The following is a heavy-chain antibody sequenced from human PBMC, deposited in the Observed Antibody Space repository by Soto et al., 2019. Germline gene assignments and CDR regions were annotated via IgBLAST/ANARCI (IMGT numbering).Heavy chain of an antibody. V-gene: IGHV1-18*01. CDR3: ERDSGAGLWFGEAIFDP. Sequence: QVQLVQSGAEVKKPGASVKVSCKASGYTFTSYGISWVRQAPGQGLEWMGWISAYNGNTNYAQKLQGRVTMTTDTSTSTAYMERRSLRSDDTAVYYCERDSGAGLWFGEAIFDPWGQGTLVTVSS. D-gene: IGHD3-10*01. CDR2: ISAYNGNT. CDR1: GYTFTSYG. J-gene: IGHJ5*02.